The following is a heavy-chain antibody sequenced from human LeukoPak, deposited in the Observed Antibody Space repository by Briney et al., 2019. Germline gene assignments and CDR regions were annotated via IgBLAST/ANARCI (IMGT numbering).Heavy chain of an antibody. Sequence: SGGSLRLSCAASGFTFSSYAMSWVRQAPGKGLEWVSAISGSGGSTYYADSVKGRFTISRDNSKSTLFLQMNSLRAEDTAVYYCAKDPRVGSRVATPCHWGQGTLVTLSS. CDR2: ISGSGGST. CDR3: AKDPRVGSRVATPCH. V-gene: IGHV3-23*01. CDR1: GFTFSSYA. J-gene: IGHJ4*02. D-gene: IGHD5-24*01.